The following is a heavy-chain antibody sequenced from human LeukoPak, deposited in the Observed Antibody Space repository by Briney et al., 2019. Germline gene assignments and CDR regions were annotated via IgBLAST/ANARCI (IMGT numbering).Heavy chain of an antibody. Sequence: GGSLRLSCAASGFSFNNYAMSWVRQAPGKGLEWVSIIIASSGSTFYADSVKGRFTISRDNSKNTLYLQMNSLRAEDTAVYYCAKTGDSSGYYYATGAFDIWGQGTMVTVSS. V-gene: IGHV3-23*01. D-gene: IGHD3-22*01. J-gene: IGHJ3*02. CDR2: IIASSGST. CDR3: AKTGDSSGYYYATGAFDI. CDR1: GFSFNNYA.